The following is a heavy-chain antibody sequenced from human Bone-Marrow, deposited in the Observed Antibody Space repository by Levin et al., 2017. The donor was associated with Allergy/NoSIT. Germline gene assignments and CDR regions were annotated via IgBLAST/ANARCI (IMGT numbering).Heavy chain of an antibody. J-gene: IGHJ5*02. CDR3: ARISVLGASAWVWFDP. CDR2: IYHGGNT. CDR1: GGYISGYH. V-gene: IGHV4-59*01. D-gene: IGHD1-26*01. Sequence: SSETLSLTCSVSGGYISGYHWSWIRQPPGKGLEWIGNIYHGGNTNYNPSLKSRITMSLDTSKNEFSVKLTSVTASDTAVYYCARISVLGASAWVWFDPWGQGTLVSVSS.